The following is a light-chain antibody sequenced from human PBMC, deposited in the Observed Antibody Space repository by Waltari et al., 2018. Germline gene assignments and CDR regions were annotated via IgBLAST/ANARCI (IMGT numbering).Light chain of an antibody. V-gene: IGLV2-23*02. Sequence: QSALTQPASVSGSPGQSITISCTGTSSDVGFNNLVSWYQQHPDKAPKLLVYEVIERPAGVSNRFSGSKSGNTASLTISGLQAEDEADYYCCSYVGRNIWVFGGGTKVTVL. J-gene: IGLJ3*02. CDR3: CSYVGRNIWV. CDR1: SSDVGFNNL. CDR2: EVI.